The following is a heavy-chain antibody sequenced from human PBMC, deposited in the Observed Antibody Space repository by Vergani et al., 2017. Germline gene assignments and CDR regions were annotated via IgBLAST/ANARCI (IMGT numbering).Heavy chain of an antibody. CDR3: AREGVYYDSSGSTHYWYFDL. J-gene: IGHJ2*01. V-gene: IGHV4-38-2*02. CDR1: GYSITSGYY. D-gene: IGHD3-22*01. Sequence: QVQLLESGPGLLKPSETLSLTCSVSGYSITSGYYWGWIRQPPGRGLEWIGSIYHTVSTYYNPSLKSRVTISVDTSKNQFSLKLSSVTAADTAVYYCAREGVYYDSSGSTHYWYFDLWGRGTLVTVSS. CDR2: IYHTVST.